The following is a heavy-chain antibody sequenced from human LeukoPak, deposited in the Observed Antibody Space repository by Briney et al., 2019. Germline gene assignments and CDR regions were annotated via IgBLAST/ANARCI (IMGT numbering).Heavy chain of an antibody. CDR2: IYHSGST. D-gene: IGHD6-19*01. Sequence: SETLSLTCAVSGGSISSSNWWSWVRQPPGKGLEWIGEIYHSGSTNYNPSLKSRVTISVDTSKKQFSLKLTSVTAADTAVYYCARRTSGRPFDCWGQGSLLTVSS. CDR3: ARRTSGRPFDC. J-gene: IGHJ4*02. V-gene: IGHV4-4*02. CDR1: GGSISSSNW.